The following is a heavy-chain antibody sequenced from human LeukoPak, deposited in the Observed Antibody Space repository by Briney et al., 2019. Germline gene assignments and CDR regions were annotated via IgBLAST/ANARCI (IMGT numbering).Heavy chain of an antibody. J-gene: IGHJ6*03. CDR1: GGTFSSYA. Sequence: WASVKVSCKASGGTFSSYAISCVRQAPGQGLEWVGGIIPIFGTANYAQKFQGRVTITTDEPTSTAYMELSSLRSEDTAVYYCASALHHYYYYMDVWGKGTTVTVSS. V-gene: IGHV1-69*05. CDR3: ASALHHYYYYMDV. CDR2: IIPIFGTA.